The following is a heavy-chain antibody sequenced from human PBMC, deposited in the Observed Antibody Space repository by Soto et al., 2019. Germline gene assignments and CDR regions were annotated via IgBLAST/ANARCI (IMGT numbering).Heavy chain of an antibody. Sequence: EVQLVESGGDLVEPGGSLRLSCVTSGFMFSSAWMSWVRQAPGKGLEWVGRIKSKTDGGTRDYAAPVKGRFCISRDDSKSTLYLQMNSLIAEDTALYFCVEGWNDFWGQGPLVTVSS. V-gene: IGHV3-15*01. CDR1: GFMFSSAW. CDR3: VEGWNDF. CDR2: IKSKTDGGTR. D-gene: IGHD1-1*01. J-gene: IGHJ4*02.